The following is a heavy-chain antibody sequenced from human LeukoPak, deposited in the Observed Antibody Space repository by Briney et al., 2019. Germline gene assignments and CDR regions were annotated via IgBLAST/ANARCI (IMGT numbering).Heavy chain of an antibody. CDR3: ARDQFLEWPNPPRWFDP. CDR2: IYTSGST. D-gene: IGHD3-3*01. Sequence: PSETLSLTCTVSGGSISSYYWSWIRQPAGKGLEWIGRIYTSGSTNYNPSLKSRVTMSVDTSKNQFSLKLSSVTAADTAVYYCARDQFLEWPNPPRWFDPWGQGTLVTVSS. CDR1: GGSISSYY. J-gene: IGHJ5*02. V-gene: IGHV4-4*07.